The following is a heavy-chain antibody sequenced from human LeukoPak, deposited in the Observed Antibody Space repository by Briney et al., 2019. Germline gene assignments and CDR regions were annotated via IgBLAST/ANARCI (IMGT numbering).Heavy chain of an antibody. Sequence: PSQTLSLTCTVSGGSISSGSYYWSWIRQPAGKGLEWIGRIYTSGSTNYNPSLKSRVTISVDTSKNQFSPKLSSVTAADTAVYYCASSYDSSGYYFGVGAFDIWGQGTMVTVSS. J-gene: IGHJ3*02. D-gene: IGHD3-22*01. V-gene: IGHV4-61*02. CDR3: ASSYDSSGYYFGVGAFDI. CDR1: GGSISSGSYY. CDR2: IYTSGST.